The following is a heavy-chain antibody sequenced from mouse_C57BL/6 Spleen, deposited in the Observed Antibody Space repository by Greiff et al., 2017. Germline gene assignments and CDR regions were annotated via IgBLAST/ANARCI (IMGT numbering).Heavy chain of an antibody. CDR1: GYAFTNYL. J-gene: IGHJ2*01. CDR3: ARGGPYGNYDFDY. V-gene: IGHV1-54*01. Sequence: QVQLKQSGAELVRPGTSVKVSCKASGYAFTNYLIEWVKQRPGQGLEWIGVINPGSGGTNYNEKFKGKATLTADKSSSTAYMQLSSLTSEDSAVYFCARGGPYGNYDFDYWGQGTTLTVSS. CDR2: INPGSGGT. D-gene: IGHD2-1*01.